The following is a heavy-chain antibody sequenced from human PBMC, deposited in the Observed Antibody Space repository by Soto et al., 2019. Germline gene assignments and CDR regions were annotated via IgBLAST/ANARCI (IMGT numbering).Heavy chain of an antibody. J-gene: IGHJ6*02. D-gene: IGHD3-3*01. Sequence: GGSLRLSCAASGFTFSSYGMHWVRQAPGKGLEWVAVISYDGSNKYYADSVKGRFTISRDNSKNTLYLQTNSLRAEDTAVYYCAGLRFLEWLNNYYGMDVWGQGTTVTVSS. CDR2: ISYDGSNK. V-gene: IGHV3-30*03. CDR1: GFTFSSYG. CDR3: AGLRFLEWLNNYYGMDV.